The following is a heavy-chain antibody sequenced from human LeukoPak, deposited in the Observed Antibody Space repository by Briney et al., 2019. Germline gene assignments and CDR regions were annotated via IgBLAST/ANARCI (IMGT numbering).Heavy chain of an antibody. D-gene: IGHD5-18*01. CDR3: ARTASRARDGYSYDSYFDY. J-gene: IGHJ4*02. CDR2: ISAYNGNI. CDR1: GYTFTSFG. V-gene: IGHV1-18*01. Sequence: ASVKASCKASGYTFTSFGVGWVRQAPGHGLEWMGWISAYNGNIDYARKFQGRVTMTTDTSTSTAHMELRSLRSEDTAVYYCARTASRARDGYSYDSYFDYWGQGTLVTVSS.